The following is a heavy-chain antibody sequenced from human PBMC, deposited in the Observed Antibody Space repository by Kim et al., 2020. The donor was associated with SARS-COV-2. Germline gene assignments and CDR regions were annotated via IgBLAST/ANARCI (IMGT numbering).Heavy chain of an antibody. CDR3: ARAGDHPPYYYYGMDV. CDR1: GFTFSSYA. CDR2: ISYDGSNK. V-gene: IGHV3-30*04. D-gene: IGHD3-10*01. J-gene: IGHJ6*02. Sequence: GGSLRLSCAASGFTFSSYAMHWVRQAPGKGLEWVAVISYDGSNKYYADSVKGRFTISRDNSKNTLYLQMNSLRAEDTAVYYCARAGDHPPYYYYGMDVWGQGTTVTVSS.